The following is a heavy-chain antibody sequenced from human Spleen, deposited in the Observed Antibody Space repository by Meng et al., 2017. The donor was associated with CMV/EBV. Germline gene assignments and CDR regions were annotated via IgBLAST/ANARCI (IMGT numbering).Heavy chain of an antibody. CDR2: ISGSGGST. CDR3: AKDLRVVGATDLFDY. CDR1: GFTFSSYA. D-gene: IGHD1-26*01. Sequence: SGFTFSSYAMSWVRQAPGKGLEWVSAISGSGGSTYYADSVKGRFTISRDNSKNTLYLQMNSLRAEDTAVYYCAKDLRVVGATDLFDYWGQGTLVTVSS. V-gene: IGHV3-23*01. J-gene: IGHJ4*02.